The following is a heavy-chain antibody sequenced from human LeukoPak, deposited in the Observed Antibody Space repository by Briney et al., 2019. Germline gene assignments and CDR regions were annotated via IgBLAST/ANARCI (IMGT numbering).Heavy chain of an antibody. CDR1: GGSISSYY. CDR2: IYYSGST. CDR3: ASVRRGFGESSKYYSYYYMDV. D-gene: IGHD3-10*01. V-gene: IGHV4-59*08. Sequence: SETLSLTCTVSGGSISSYYWSWIRQPPGKGLEWIGYIYYSGSTNYNPSLKSRVTISVDTSKNQFSLKLSAVTAADTAVYFCASVRRGFGESSKYYSYYYMDVWGNGTTVTISS. J-gene: IGHJ6*03.